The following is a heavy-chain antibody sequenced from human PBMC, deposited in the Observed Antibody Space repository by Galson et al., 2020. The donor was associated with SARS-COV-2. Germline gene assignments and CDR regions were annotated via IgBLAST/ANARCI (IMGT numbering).Heavy chain of an antibody. D-gene: IGHD5-12*01. J-gene: IGHJ3*02. CDR3: ARGRRDSDYDLWGGAFDI. CDR1: GFTFNTYS. V-gene: IGHV3-21*06. Sequence: GGSLRLSCVASGFTFNTYSMNWVRQAPGKGLEWVSSISTRSAYIYYADSLKGRFTISRDNAKNSLYLQINSLRAADTAVYYCARGRRDSDYDLWGGAFDIWGQGTRLTVSS. CDR2: ISTRSAYI.